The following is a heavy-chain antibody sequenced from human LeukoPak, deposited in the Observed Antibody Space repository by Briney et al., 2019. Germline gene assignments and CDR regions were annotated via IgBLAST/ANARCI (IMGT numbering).Heavy chain of an antibody. CDR1: GGSISSYY. Sequence: SETLSLTCTVSGGSISSYYWSWIRQPPGKGLEWIGYIPHSGSTNYNPTLNSRATISVDTSKNQFSLKLSSVTAADTAVYYCARDRYDILTGYYMFDYWGQGTLVTVSS. D-gene: IGHD3-9*01. CDR2: IPHSGST. CDR3: ARDRYDILTGYYMFDY. V-gene: IGHV4-59*12. J-gene: IGHJ4*02.